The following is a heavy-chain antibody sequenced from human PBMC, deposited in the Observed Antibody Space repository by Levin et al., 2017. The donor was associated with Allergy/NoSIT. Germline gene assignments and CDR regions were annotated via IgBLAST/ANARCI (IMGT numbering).Heavy chain of an antibody. Sequence: GGSLRLSCAASGFTFDDYAMHWVRQAPGKGLEWVSGISWNSGSIGYADSVKGRFTISRDNAKNSLYLQMNSLRAEDTALYYCASIGSSLDWGQGTLVTVSS. CDR2: ISWNSGSI. CDR1: GFTFDDYA. V-gene: IGHV3-9*01. CDR3: ASIGSSLD. D-gene: IGHD2-15*01. J-gene: IGHJ4*02.